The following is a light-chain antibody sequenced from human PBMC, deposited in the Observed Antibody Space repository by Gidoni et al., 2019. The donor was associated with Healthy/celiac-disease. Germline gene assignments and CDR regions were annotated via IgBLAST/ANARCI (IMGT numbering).Light chain of an antibody. CDR3: QQYGSSPIT. CDR1: QSVSISY. CDR2: GAS. V-gene: IGKV3-20*01. J-gene: IGKJ5*01. Sequence: EIVLTQSPGTLSLSPGERATLSCRASQSVSISYLAWYQQKPGQAPRLLIYGASSRATGIPERFRGSGSGTDLTLTISRLEPEDFAVYYCQQYGSSPITFGQGTRLEIK.